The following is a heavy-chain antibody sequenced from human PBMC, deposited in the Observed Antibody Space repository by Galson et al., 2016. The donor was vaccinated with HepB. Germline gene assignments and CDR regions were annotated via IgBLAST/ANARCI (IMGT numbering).Heavy chain of an antibody. CDR1: GDAFTSYG. Sequence: SVKVSCKASGDAFTSYGVSWVRQAPGQGLEWMGWISNYNGDTDYAQNFQGRVTMTRDTSTSTAYMELRSLRSDDTAVYYCASGVVVPAAPTNQYFYFSAMDVWGQGTTVTVSS. D-gene: IGHD2-2*01. CDR2: ISNYNGDT. V-gene: IGHV1-18*01. CDR3: ASGVVVPAAPTNQYFYFSAMDV. J-gene: IGHJ6*02.